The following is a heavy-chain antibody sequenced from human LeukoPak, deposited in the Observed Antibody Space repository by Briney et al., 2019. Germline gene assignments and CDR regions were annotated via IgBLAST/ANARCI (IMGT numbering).Heavy chain of an antibody. CDR1: GFSFSTYN. Sequence: GGSLRLSCEASGFSFSTYNMNWVRQAPGKGLEWISSITSDSRYRYYADSVKGRFAISRDNPKNTLYLQMNSLRAEDTAVYYCAKIGGNVVYWGQGTLVTVSS. CDR3: AKIGGNVVY. J-gene: IGHJ4*02. CDR2: ITSDSRYR. V-gene: IGHV3-21*04. D-gene: IGHD4-23*01.